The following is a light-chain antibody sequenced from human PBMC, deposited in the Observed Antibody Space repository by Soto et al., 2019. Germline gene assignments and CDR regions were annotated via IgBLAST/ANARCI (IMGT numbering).Light chain of an antibody. CDR3: QSYDSSLGGFYV. J-gene: IGLJ1*01. Sequence: QSVLTQPPSVSGAPGQRGTISCTGSSSSIGAGYDVHWYQQLPGTVPKLLIFGNTNRPPGVPARFSASKSGTPASLAITGLQAEDEADYYCQSYDSSLGGFYVFGTGTKVTVL. CDR2: GNT. V-gene: IGLV1-40*01. CDR1: SSSIGAGYD.